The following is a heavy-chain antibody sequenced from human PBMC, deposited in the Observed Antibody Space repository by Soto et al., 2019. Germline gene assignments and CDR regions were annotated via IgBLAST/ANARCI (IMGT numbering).Heavy chain of an antibody. V-gene: IGHV3-53*01. CDR1: GFTVSSNY. Sequence: GGSLRLSCAASGFTVSSNYMSWVRQAPGKGLEWVSVIYSGGSTYYADSVKGRFTISRDNSKNTLYLQMNSLRAEDTAVYYCARAHYYYYGMDVWGQGTTVTVSS. CDR3: ARAHYYYYGMDV. J-gene: IGHJ6*02. CDR2: IYSGGST.